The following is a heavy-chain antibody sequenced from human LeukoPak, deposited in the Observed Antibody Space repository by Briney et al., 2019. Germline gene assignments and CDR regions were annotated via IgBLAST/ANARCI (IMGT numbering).Heavy chain of an antibody. CDR2: INPNSGGT. D-gene: IGHD4-17*01. V-gene: IGHV1-2*02. J-gene: IGHJ4*02. CDR1: GYTFTGYY. Sequence: ASVKVSCKASGYTFTGYYMHWVRQAPGQGLEWMGWINPNSGGTNYAQKFQGRVTMTRDTSISTAYMELSRLRSDDTAVYYCARSLRGDYEGYYFDCWGQGTLVTVSS. CDR3: ARSLRGDYEGYYFDC.